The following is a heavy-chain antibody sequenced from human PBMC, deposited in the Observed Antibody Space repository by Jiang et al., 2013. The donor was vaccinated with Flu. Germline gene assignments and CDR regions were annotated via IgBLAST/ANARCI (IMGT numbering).Heavy chain of an antibody. D-gene: IGHD3-22*01. CDR2: IYYSGST. CDR3: ARLAYYYDSSGYYYYAFDI. J-gene: IGHJ3*02. CDR1: GGSISSYY. Sequence: LLKPSETLSLTCTVSGGSISSYYWSWIRQPPGKGLEWIGYIYYSGSTNYNPSLKSRVTISVDTSKNQFSLKLSSVTAADTAVYYCARLAYYYDSSGYYYYAFDIWGQGTMVTVSS. V-gene: IGHV4-59*08.